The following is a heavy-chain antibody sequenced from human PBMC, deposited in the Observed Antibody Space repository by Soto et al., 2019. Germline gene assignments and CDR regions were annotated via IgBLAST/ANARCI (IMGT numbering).Heavy chain of an antibody. V-gene: IGHV1-8*01. CDR3: ARLLCSSTSCYGAYYYYGMDV. D-gene: IGHD2-2*01. CDR1: GYTFTSYD. J-gene: IGHJ6*02. Sequence: GASVKVSCKASGYTFTSYDINWVRQATGQGLEWMGWMNPNSGNTGYAQKFQGRVTMTRNTSISTAYMELSSLRSEDTAVYYCARLLCSSTSCYGAYYYYGMDVWGQGTTVTVSS. CDR2: MNPNSGNT.